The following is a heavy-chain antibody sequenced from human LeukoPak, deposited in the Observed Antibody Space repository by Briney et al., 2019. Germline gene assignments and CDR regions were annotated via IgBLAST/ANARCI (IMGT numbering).Heavy chain of an antibody. CDR3: ARGPYYYGSGSYAGYYFDY. V-gene: IGHV1-8*01. D-gene: IGHD3-10*01. CDR1: GYTFTSYD. J-gene: IGHJ4*02. Sequence: ASVKVSCKASGYTFTSYDINWVRQATGQGLEWMGWMNPNSGNTGYAQKFQGRVTMTRNTSISTAYMELSSLRSEDTAVYYCARGPYYYGSGSYAGYYFDYWGQGTLVTVSS. CDR2: MNPNSGNT.